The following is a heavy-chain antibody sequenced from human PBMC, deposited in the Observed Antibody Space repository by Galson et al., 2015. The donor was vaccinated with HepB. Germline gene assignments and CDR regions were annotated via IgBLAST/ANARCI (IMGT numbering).Heavy chain of an antibody. Sequence: TLSLTCTVSGGSISSYYWSWIRQPPGKGLEWIGYIYYSGSTNYNPSLKSRVTISVDTSQNQFSLKLSSVTAADTAVYYCARGRRGYYYGSGSHPLPYDYWGQGTLVTVSS. CDR1: GGSISSYY. D-gene: IGHD3-10*01. J-gene: IGHJ4*02. CDR3: ARGRRGYYYGSGSHPLPYDY. V-gene: IGHV4-59*12. CDR2: IYYSGST.